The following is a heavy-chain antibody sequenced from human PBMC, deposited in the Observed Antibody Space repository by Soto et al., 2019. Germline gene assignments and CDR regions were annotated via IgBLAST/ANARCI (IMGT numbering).Heavy chain of an antibody. CDR1: GYTFTAYY. V-gene: IGHV1-2*02. D-gene: IGHD1-26*01. CDR2: VNPLTGDT. Sequence: ASVKVSCKASGYTFTAYYVHWVRQAPGQGLEWMGWVNPLTGDTTYAQKFEGRVTMTRDTSISTAYMELSRLRSDGTAIYYCARQQDRGIMAAGFDYWGQGTPVTVS. J-gene: IGHJ4*02. CDR3: ARQQDRGIMAAGFDY.